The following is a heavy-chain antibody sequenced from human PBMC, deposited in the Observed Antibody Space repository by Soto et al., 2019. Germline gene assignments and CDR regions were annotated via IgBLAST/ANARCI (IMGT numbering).Heavy chain of an antibody. CDR2: INYFGTT. D-gene: IGHD6-19*01. CDR3: ARHSSAWYRPFDF. V-gene: IGHV4-59*01. Sequence: QVQLQESGPGLVKPLETLSLTCNVSGVSFNSYYWSWIRQPPGKGLEWIGYINYFGTTEDNPSLKSRVTISSDTSKPHFSLRVTSVTASDTAMYYCARHSSAWYRPFDFWGQGSLVTVSS. J-gene: IGHJ4*02. CDR1: GVSFNSYY.